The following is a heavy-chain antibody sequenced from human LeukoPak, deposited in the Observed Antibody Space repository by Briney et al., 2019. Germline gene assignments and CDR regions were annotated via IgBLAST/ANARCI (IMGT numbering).Heavy chain of an antibody. CDR3: AILGSSWYEDYYFYMDV. J-gene: IGHJ6*03. CDR1: GFTFSSSG. V-gene: IGHV3-23*01. CDR2: ISTSDGTT. Sequence: PGGSLRLSCPASGFTFSSSGMSWVRQAPGRGLEWVSSISTSDGTTYYADPVKGRFTISRDNSKNSLYLQMNSLTAEDTAVYYCAILGSSWYEDYYFYMDVWGKGTTVTISS. D-gene: IGHD6-13*01.